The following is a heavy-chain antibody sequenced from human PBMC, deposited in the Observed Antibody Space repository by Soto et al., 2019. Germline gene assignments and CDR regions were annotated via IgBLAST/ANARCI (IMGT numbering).Heavy chain of an antibody. D-gene: IGHD6-13*01. J-gene: IGHJ6*02. CDR1: GFTFDDYT. Sequence: GGSLRLSCAASGFTFDDYTMHWVRQAPGKGLEWVSLISWDGGSTYYADSVKGRFTISRDNSKNSLYLQMNSLRTEDTALYYCAKGGPGIAAAGMSSRQKKYGMDVWGQGTTVTVSS. V-gene: IGHV3-43*01. CDR2: ISWDGGST. CDR3: AKGGPGIAAAGMSSRQKKYGMDV.